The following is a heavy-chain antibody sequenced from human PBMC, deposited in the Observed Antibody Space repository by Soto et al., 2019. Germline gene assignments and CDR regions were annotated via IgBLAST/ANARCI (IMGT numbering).Heavy chain of an antibody. CDR1: GFTFSNAW. CDR3: TTEIVATFSPYGMDV. V-gene: IGHV3-15*07. D-gene: IGHD5-12*01. J-gene: IGHJ6*02. CDR2: IKSKTDGGTT. Sequence: GGSLRLSCAASGFTFSNAWMNWVRQAPGKGLEWVGRIKSKTDGGTTDYAAPVKGRFTISRDDSKNTLYLQMNSLKTEDTAVYYCTTEIVATFSPYGMDVWGQGTTVTSP.